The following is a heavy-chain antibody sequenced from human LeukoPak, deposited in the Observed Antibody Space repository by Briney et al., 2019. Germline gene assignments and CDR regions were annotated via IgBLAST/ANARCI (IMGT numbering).Heavy chain of an antibody. D-gene: IGHD3-3*01. V-gene: IGHV4-59*01. CDR2: IYYSGST. Sequence: SETLSLTCTVSGGSISSYYWSWIRQPPGKGLEWIAYIYYSGSTDYNPSLKSRVTISVDTSKNQFSLKLSSVTAADTAVYYCARGAQIFGVVLWGQGTLVTVSS. CDR1: GGSISSYY. CDR3: ARGAQIFGVVL. J-gene: IGHJ4*02.